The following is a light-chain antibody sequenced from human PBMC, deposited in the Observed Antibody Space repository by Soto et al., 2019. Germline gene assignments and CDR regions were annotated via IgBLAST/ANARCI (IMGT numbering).Light chain of an antibody. J-gene: IGKJ1*01. CDR1: QSIGSW. CDR2: TAS. Sequence: DIQMTQSPSTLSGSVGDRVTITCRASQSIGSWLAWYQQQPGKVPKLLIYTASTLQSGVPSRFSGSGSGAEFTLTISSLQPEDFATYYCQQYNNYPWTVGQGTKVDIK. V-gene: IGKV1-5*03. CDR3: QQYNNYPWT.